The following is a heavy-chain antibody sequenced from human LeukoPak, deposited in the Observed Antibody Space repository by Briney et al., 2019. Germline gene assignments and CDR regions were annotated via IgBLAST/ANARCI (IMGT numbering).Heavy chain of an antibody. J-gene: IGHJ5*02. CDR2: INSDGSST. CDR1: GFTLSSYW. CDR3: ARDTGYYGSGSYYQPYNWFDP. Sequence: PGGSLRLSCAASGFTLSSYWMHWVRQAPGKGLVWVSRINSDGSSTSYADSVKGRFTISRDNAKNTLYLQMNSLRAEDTAVYYCARDTGYYGSGSYYQPYNWFDPWGQGTLVTVSS. V-gene: IGHV3-74*01. D-gene: IGHD3-10*01.